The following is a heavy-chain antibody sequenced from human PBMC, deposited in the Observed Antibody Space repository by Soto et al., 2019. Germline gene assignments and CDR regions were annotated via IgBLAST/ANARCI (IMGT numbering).Heavy chain of an antibody. J-gene: IGHJ4*02. CDR1: GGSISSSSYY. CDR2: IYYSGST. CDR3: VRHQPANYFDY. D-gene: IGHD2-15*01. V-gene: IGHV4-39*01. Sequence: QLQLQESGPGLVKPSETLSLTCTVSGGSISSSSYYWGWIRQPPGKGLEWIGSIYYSGSTYYNPSLKSRVTISVDTSKNQFSLKLSSVTAADTAVYYCVRHQPANYFDYWGQGTLVTVSS.